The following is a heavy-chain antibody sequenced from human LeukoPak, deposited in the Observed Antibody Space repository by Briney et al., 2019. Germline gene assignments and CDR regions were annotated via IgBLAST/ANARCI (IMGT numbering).Heavy chain of an antibody. CDR3: ARERFLEWFGYFDL. J-gene: IGHJ2*01. CDR1: GGSISSYY. V-gene: IGHV4-4*07. CDR2: IYTSGST. D-gene: IGHD3-3*01. Sequence: PSETLSLTCTVSGGSISSYYWSWIRQPAGKGLEWIGRIYTSGSTNYNPSLKSRVTMSVDTSKNQFSLKLSSVTAADTAVYYCARERFLEWFGYFDLWGRGTLVTVSS.